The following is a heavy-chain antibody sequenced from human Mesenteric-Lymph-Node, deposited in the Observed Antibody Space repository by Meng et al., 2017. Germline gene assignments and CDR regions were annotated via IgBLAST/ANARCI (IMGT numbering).Heavy chain of an antibody. J-gene: IGHJ4*02. D-gene: IGHD2-21*02. CDR2: VNAASGNT. Sequence: QVQLVQSGAEVKNLGASVKVSCKTSGYSFTTYGIHWVRQAPGQSLEWMGWVNAASGNTRYSQKFQDRVTINRDTSASSAYMEVSSLRSEDTAVYYCAKSSLHAGTLYFDSWGQGTLVTVSS. CDR1: GYSFTTYG. V-gene: IGHV1-3*01. CDR3: AKSSLHAGTLYFDS.